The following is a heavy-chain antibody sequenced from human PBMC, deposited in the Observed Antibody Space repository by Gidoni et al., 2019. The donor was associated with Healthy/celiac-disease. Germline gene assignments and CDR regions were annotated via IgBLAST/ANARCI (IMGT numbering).Heavy chain of an antibody. CDR3: ARVLYCSGGSCYSDYYYGMDV. CDR2: INPNSGGT. J-gene: IGHJ6*02. D-gene: IGHD2-15*01. Sequence: QVQLVQSGAEGQKPGASVKVSCKASGYTFPGYYMHWGRQAPGQGLEWMGRINPNSGGTNYAQKFQGRVTMTRDTSISTAYMELSRLRSDDTAVYYCARVLYCSGGSCYSDYYYGMDVWGQGTTVTVSS. CDR1: GYTFPGYY. V-gene: IGHV1-2*06.